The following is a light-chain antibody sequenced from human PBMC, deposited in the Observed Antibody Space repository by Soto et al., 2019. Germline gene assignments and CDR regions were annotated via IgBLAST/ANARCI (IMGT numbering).Light chain of an antibody. CDR3: HQYNTYPLT. V-gene: IGKV1-5*01. CDR2: GAS. Sequence: DIQMTQSPSTLSASVGDRVTITCRASQSISSWLAWYQQKPGKAPMVLIYGASSLEGGVPSRFSGSGSGTEFTLTISSLQPDDFATYYSHQYNTYPLTFGGGTKVDIK. J-gene: IGKJ4*01. CDR1: QSISSW.